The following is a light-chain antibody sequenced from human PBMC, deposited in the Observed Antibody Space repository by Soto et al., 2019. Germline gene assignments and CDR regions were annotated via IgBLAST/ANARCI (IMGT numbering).Light chain of an antibody. J-gene: IGKJ2*01. CDR2: TAA. Sequence: DIQMTQSPSSLSASIGDRVIITCRASPSINYDLNWYQQQPGKAPKLLVSTAASLRSGVPSRFSGSASGTDFALTISSLQPEEFATYYCQQSFTTPYTFGQGTKLEI. CDR1: PSINYD. V-gene: IGKV1-39*01. CDR3: QQSFTTPYT.